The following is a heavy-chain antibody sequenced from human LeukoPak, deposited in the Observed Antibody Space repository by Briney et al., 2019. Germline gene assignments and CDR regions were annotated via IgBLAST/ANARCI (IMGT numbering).Heavy chain of an antibody. CDR3: ARDPTYYSYFDY. Sequence: GRSLRLSCAASGFTLSSYAMHWVRQTPGKGLEWVAVTSYDGSNKYYADSVKGRITISRDNSKNTLYLQMNSLRAEDTATYYCARDPTYYSYFDYWGQGTLVTVSS. CDR1: GFTLSSYA. J-gene: IGHJ4*02. V-gene: IGHV3-30*04. CDR2: TSYDGSNK. D-gene: IGHD3-10*01.